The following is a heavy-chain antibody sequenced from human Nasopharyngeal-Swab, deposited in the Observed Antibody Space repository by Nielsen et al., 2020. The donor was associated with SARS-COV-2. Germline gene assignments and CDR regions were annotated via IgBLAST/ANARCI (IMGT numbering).Heavy chain of an antibody. Sequence: GGSLRLSCAASGFTFSDYYMSWIRQAPGKGLEWVSYISSSGSTRYYADSVKGRFTISRHNAKNSLYLQMNSLSAEDTAVYYCGGGIAAAGHYYYYGMDVWGQGTTVTVSS. J-gene: IGHJ6*02. D-gene: IGHD6-13*01. CDR2: ISSSGSTR. V-gene: IGHV3-11*04. CDR1: GFTFSDYY. CDR3: GGGIAAAGHYYYYGMDV.